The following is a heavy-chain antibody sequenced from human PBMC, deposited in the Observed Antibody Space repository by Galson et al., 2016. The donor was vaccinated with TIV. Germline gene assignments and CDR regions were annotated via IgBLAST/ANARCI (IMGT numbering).Heavy chain of an antibody. Sequence: QSGAEVKKPGASVKVSCKASGYTFTNYGISWVRRAPGQGLEWMGWISGHTGNTDYARKFQGRLLMTTDTSTGTAFMELRSLTSDDTAVYYGARDRGSMTMILVVDYYYGMDVWGQGTTVTVSS. CDR3: ARDRGSMTMILVVDYYYGMDV. CDR2: ISGHTGNT. V-gene: IGHV1-18*01. D-gene: IGHD3-22*01. J-gene: IGHJ6*02. CDR1: GYTFTNYG.